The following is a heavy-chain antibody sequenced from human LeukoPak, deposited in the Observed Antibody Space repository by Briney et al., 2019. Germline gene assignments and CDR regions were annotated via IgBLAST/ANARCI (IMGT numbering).Heavy chain of an antibody. CDR3: ARGRRYYYDSSGYEFDY. CDR2: INHSGST. D-gene: IGHD3-22*01. CDR1: GDSMSSNNW. V-gene: IGHV4-4*02. Sequence: SETLSLTCDVSGDSMSSNNWWSWVRQPPGKGLEWIGEINHSGSTNYNPSLKSRVTISVDTSKNQFSLKLSSVTAADTAVYYCARGRRYYYDSSGYEFDYWGQGTLVTVSS. J-gene: IGHJ4*02.